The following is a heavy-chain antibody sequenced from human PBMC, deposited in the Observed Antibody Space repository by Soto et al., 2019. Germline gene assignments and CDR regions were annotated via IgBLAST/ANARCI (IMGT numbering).Heavy chain of an antibody. V-gene: IGHV3-23*01. CDR3: AKLSGSSWLQTRYYFDY. D-gene: IGHD6-13*01. CDR1: GFTFSSYA. CDR2: IDGSSATT. Sequence: GGSLRLSCAASGFTFSSYAMTWVRQAPGKGLEWVSAIDGSSATTNYADSVKGRFTISRDNSKNTLYLQMNSLRAEDTAVYYCAKLSGSSWLQTRYYFDYWGQGTLVTVSS. J-gene: IGHJ4*02.